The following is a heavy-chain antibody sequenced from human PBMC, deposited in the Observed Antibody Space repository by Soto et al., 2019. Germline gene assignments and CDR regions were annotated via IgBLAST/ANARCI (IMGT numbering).Heavy chain of an antibody. Sequence: GGSLRLSCVASGFTFSSYGMHWVRQAPGKGLEWVAVISYDGNNKYHVDSVKGRFTISRDNSKNTLFLQMNSLRAEDTAVYYCAKAQGYCSSTSCREAYYYYGMDVRGQGTTVTVSS. J-gene: IGHJ6*02. V-gene: IGHV3-30*18. CDR3: AKAQGYCSSTSCREAYYYYGMDV. CDR2: ISYDGNNK. CDR1: GFTFSSYG. D-gene: IGHD2-2*01.